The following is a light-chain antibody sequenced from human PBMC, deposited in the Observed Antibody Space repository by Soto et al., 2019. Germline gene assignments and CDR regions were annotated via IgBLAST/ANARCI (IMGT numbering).Light chain of an antibody. CDR1: SSDFGGYNY. J-gene: IGLJ1*01. CDR2: DVS. CDR3: SSYTSSSTLNV. Sequence: QSVLTQPASVPGSPGQSITISCTGTSSDFGGYNYVSWYQQHPGKAPKLMIYDVSNRPSGVSNRFSGSKSGNTASLTISGLQAEDEADYYCSSYTSSSTLNVFGTGTKVTVL. V-gene: IGLV2-14*01.